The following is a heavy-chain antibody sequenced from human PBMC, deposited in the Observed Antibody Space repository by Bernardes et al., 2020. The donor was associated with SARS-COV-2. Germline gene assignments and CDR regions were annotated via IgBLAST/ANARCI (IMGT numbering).Heavy chain of an antibody. D-gene: IGHD1-1*01. CDR3: ARNDYINYHDALDM. J-gene: IGHJ3*02. Sequence: GGSLRLSCAASGFTLRSYWMHWVRQVPGEGLVWVSRIRSDGGSSSYADSVKGRFTISRDDAKNTLYLQMDSLRVDDTAVYYCARNDYINYHDALDMWGQGTPVTVAS. CDR2: IRSDGGSS. CDR1: GFTLRSYW. V-gene: IGHV3-74*01.